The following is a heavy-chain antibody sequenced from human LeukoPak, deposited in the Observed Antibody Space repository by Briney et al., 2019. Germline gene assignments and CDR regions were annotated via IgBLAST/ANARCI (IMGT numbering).Heavy chain of an antibody. Sequence: PSETLSLTCTVSGGSISSYYWSWIRQPPGKGLEWIGYIYYSGSTNYNPSLKSRVTISVDTSKNQFSLKLSSVTAADTAVYYCARSIAAAKPLDAFDIWGQGTMVTVSS. V-gene: IGHV4-59*08. D-gene: IGHD6-13*01. CDR1: GGSISSYY. J-gene: IGHJ3*02. CDR2: IYYSGST. CDR3: ARSIAAAKPLDAFDI.